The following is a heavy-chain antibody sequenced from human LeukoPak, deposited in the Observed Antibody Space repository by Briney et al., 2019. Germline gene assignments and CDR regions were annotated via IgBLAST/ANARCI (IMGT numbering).Heavy chain of an antibody. CDR1: GFTFSSYG. J-gene: IGHJ4*02. D-gene: IGHD3-22*01. V-gene: IGHV3-30*18. CDR2: ISYDGSNQ. Sequence: PGRSLRLSCAASGFTFSSYGMHWVRQAPGKGLEWVAVISYDGSNQYYADSVKGRFTISRDNSKNTLYLQMNRLRAEDTAVYYCAKAFVGESSGYFDYWGQGTLVTVSS. CDR3: AKAFVGESSGYFDY.